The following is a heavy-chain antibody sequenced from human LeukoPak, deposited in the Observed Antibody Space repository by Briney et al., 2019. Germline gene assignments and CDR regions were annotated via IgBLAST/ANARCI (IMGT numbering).Heavy chain of an antibody. V-gene: IGHV3-30*18. CDR2: ISYDGSNK. J-gene: IGHJ4*02. CDR3: AKDMFGANDY. Sequence: GRSLRLSCAASGFTFSSYGMHWVRQAPGKGLEWVAVISYDGSNKYYADSVKGRFTISRDNSKNTLYLQMNSLRAEDTAVYYCAKDMFGANDYWGQGTLVTVSS. CDR1: GFTFSSYG. D-gene: IGHD3-10*02.